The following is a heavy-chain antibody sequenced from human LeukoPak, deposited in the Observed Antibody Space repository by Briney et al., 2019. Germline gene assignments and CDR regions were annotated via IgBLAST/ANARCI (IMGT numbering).Heavy chain of an antibody. CDR1: GFTVSSNY. Sequence: PGGSLRLSCAASGFTVSSNYMTWVRQAPGKGLEWVSVIYGGGTTYYADSVKGRFTISRDSSKNTLYLQMNSLRGEDTAVYYCARRYCSDGSCYSVDYWGQGTLVTVSS. V-gene: IGHV3-66*02. CDR2: IYGGGTT. D-gene: IGHD2-15*01. CDR3: ARRYCSDGSCYSVDY. J-gene: IGHJ4*02.